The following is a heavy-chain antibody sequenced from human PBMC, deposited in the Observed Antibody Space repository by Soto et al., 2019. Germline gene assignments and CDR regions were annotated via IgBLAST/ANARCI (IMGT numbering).Heavy chain of an antibody. V-gene: IGHV4-39*01. J-gene: IGHJ4*02. Sequence: SETLSLTCTVSGGSISSSSYYWGWIRQPPGKGLEWIGSIYYSGSTYYNPSLKSRVTISVDTSKNHFSLKLSSVTAADTAVYYCARILRGYSGYDDYWGQGTLVTVSS. CDR2: IYYSGST. D-gene: IGHD5-12*01. CDR1: GGSISSSSYY. CDR3: ARILRGYSGYDDY.